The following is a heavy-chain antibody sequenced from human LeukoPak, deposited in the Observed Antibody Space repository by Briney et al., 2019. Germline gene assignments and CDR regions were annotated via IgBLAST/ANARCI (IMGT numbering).Heavy chain of an antibody. D-gene: IGHD3-22*01. Sequence: PGGTLRLSCAASGFTFSNAWMSWVRQAPGKGLEWVGRIKSKTGGGSTDYAAPVKGRFTISRDDSKNTLYLQMNSLKTEDTAVYYCTTDQPYYYDSSGYYRRPTQSDYWGQGTLVTVSS. CDR2: IKSKTGGGST. J-gene: IGHJ4*02. V-gene: IGHV3-15*01. CDR1: GFTFSNAW. CDR3: TTDQPYYYDSSGYYRRPTQSDY.